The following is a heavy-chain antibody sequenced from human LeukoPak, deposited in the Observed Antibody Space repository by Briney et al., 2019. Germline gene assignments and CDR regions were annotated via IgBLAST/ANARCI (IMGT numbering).Heavy chain of an antibody. CDR3: ARAATLHGSGSYYLNWFDP. Sequence: GGSLRLSCAASGFTFSSYAMSWVRQAPGKGLEWVSYISSSGSTIYYADSVKGRFTISRDNAKNSLYLQMNSLRAEDTAVYYCARAATLHGSGSYYLNWFDPWGQGTLVTVSS. J-gene: IGHJ5*02. V-gene: IGHV3-48*04. D-gene: IGHD3-10*01. CDR2: ISSSGSTI. CDR1: GFTFSSYA.